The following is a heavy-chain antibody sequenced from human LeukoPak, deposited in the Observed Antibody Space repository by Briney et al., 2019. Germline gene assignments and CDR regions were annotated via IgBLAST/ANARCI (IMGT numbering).Heavy chain of an antibody. V-gene: IGHV4-59*01. D-gene: IGHD6-13*01. Sequence: PSETLSLTCTVSGGSISNYYWSWIRQPPGKGLEWIGYIYYSGSTNYNPSLKSRVTISVDTSKNQFSLKLSSVTAADTAVYYCVRAGTTPTRSRYYFDYWGQGTLVTVSS. CDR1: GGSISNYY. J-gene: IGHJ4*02. CDR3: VRAGTTPTRSRYYFDY. CDR2: IYYSGST.